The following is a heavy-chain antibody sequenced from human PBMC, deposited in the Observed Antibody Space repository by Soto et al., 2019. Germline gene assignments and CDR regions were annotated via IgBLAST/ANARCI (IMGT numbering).Heavy chain of an antibody. CDR1: GYTFTRYA. J-gene: IGHJ6*02. CDR2: ISAYTGDT. Sequence: ASVKVCCKASGYTFTRYAITWVRQAPGQGLEWVGWISAYTGDTDYAQKVKGRVTMTTDTSTSTAYMELRSLRSDDTAVYYCARGGGDFWSGSFPNYYYGMDVWGQGTTVTVSS. CDR3: ARGGGDFWSGSFPNYYYGMDV. V-gene: IGHV1-18*01. D-gene: IGHD3-3*01.